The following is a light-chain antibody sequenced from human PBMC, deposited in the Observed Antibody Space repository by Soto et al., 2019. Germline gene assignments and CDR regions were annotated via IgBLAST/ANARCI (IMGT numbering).Light chain of an antibody. J-gene: IGLJ2*01. Sequence: QSALTKPASGSGAPGQSITISCTGTSSDVGGYKYVFWYQQHPDKAPKLIIFEVSNRPSGISSRFSGSKSGNTASLTISGLPAEDEADYYCASYTSSSTSVIFGRGTKLTVL. CDR1: SSDVGGYKY. CDR2: EVS. CDR3: ASYTSSSTSVI. V-gene: IGLV2-14*01.